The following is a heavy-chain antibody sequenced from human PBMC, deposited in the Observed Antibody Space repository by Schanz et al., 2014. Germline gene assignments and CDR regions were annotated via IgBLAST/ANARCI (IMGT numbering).Heavy chain of an antibody. J-gene: IGHJ5*02. D-gene: IGHD6-13*01. CDR3: ARGRARQLVHWFDP. CDR1: GFSFSDYS. Sequence: EVQLVESGGGLVKPGGSLRLSCAASGFSFSDYSMSWVRQAPGKGLEWVSSLSGGSSYIFYADSVKGRFTISTDNASYSLYMEMNSLRAADTAVSYCARGRARQLVHWFDPWGQGTLVTVSS. V-gene: IGHV3-21*01. CDR2: LSGGSSYI.